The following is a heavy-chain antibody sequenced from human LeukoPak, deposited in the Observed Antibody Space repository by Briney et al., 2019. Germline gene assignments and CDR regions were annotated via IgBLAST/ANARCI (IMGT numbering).Heavy chain of an antibody. J-gene: IGHJ6*02. V-gene: IGHV3-30-3*01. CDR3: ARDVWRGVAPQYGMDV. CDR2: ISYDGSNK. CDR1: GLTFSNYA. Sequence: GGSLRLSCAASGLTFSNYAMHWVRQAPGKGLEWVAVISYDGSNKYYADSVKGRFTISRDNSKNTLYLQMNSLRAEDTAVYYCARDVWRGVAPQYGMDVWGQGTTVTVSS. D-gene: IGHD2-21*01.